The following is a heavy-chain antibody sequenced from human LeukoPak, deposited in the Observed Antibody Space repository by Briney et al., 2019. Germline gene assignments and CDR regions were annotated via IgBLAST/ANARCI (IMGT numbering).Heavy chain of an antibody. V-gene: IGHV1-69*04. CDR1: GGTFSSYA. D-gene: IGHD3-22*01. J-gene: IGHJ4*02. Sequence: SVKVSCKASGGTFSSYAISWVRQAPGQGLEWMGRIIPILGIANYAQKFQGRVTITADKSTSTAYMELSSLRSEDTAVYYRARDLVTYDSSGLSDYWGQGTLVTVSS. CDR3: ARDLVTYDSSGLSDY. CDR2: IIPILGIA.